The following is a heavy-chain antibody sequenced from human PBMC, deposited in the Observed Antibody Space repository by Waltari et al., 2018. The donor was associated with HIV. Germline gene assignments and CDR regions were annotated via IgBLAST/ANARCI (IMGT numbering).Heavy chain of an antibody. J-gene: IGHJ5*02. CDR2: INPNSGGT. V-gene: IGHV1-2*02. CDR1: GYTFTGYY. D-gene: IGHD2-8*01. CDR3: ARGIVLMVYASNWFDP. Sequence: QVQLVQSGAEVKKPGASVKVSCKASGYTFTGYYMHWVRQAPGQGLEWMGWINPNSGGTNYAQKFQGRVTMTRDTSISTAYMELSRLRSDDTAVYYCARGIVLMVYASNWFDPWGQGTLVTVSS.